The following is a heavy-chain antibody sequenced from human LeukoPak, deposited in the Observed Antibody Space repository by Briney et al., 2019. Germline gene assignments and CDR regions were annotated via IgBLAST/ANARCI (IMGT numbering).Heavy chain of an antibody. J-gene: IGHJ4*02. V-gene: IGHV3-53*01. CDR3: ASSIMELEDGY. CDR1: GFTVSTNY. D-gene: IGHD4/OR15-4a*01. Sequence: GGSLRLSCAASGFTVSTNYMSWVRQAPGKGLEWVSIIYSGGSTYYADSVQGRFTISRDNSKNTLYLQMNSLRAEDTAVYYCASSIMELEDGYWGQGTLVTVSS. CDR2: IYSGGST.